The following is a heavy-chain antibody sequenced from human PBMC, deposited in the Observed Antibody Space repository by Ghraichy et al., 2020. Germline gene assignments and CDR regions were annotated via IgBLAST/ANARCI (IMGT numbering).Heavy chain of an antibody. CDR1: GGSISSSSYY. J-gene: IGHJ4*02. D-gene: IGHD4-23*01. CDR3: ARPYGGNSEYYFDY. Sequence: SETLSLTCTVSGGSISSSSYYWGWIRQPPGKGLEWIGSIYYSGSTYYNPSLKSRVTISVDTSKNQFSLKLSSVTAADTAVYYCARPYGGNSEYYFDYWGQGTLVTVSS. V-gene: IGHV4-39*01. CDR2: IYYSGST.